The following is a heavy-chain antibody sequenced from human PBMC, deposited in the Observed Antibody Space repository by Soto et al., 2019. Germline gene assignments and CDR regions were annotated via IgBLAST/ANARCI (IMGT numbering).Heavy chain of an antibody. V-gene: IGHV1-18*01. CDR3: ARGIDFWSGYQFDY. CDR1: GYTFTSYG. J-gene: IGHJ4*02. D-gene: IGHD3-3*01. Sequence: ASVKVSCKASGYTFTSYGISWVRQAPGQGLEWMGWISAYNGNTDYAQKLQGRVTMTTDTSTSTAYMELRGLRSVDSVVFYCARGIDFWSGYQFDYWGQGTLVTVSS. CDR2: ISAYNGNT.